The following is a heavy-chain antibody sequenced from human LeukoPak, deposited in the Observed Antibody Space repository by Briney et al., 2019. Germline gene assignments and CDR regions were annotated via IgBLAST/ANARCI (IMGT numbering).Heavy chain of an antibody. CDR1: GLTFSNYA. CDR2: ITSGFAP. CDR3: AKDYSDSRVGDVFLEY. D-gene: IGHD1-26*01. V-gene: IGHV3-23*01. Sequence: GGSLRLSCAASGLTFSNYATSWFRQAPGKGLEWVSGITSGFAPLYADSVKGRFTISRDNSKSTFHLQMNSLRAEDTAVYYCAKDYSDSRVGDVFLEYWGQGTQVTVSS. J-gene: IGHJ4*02.